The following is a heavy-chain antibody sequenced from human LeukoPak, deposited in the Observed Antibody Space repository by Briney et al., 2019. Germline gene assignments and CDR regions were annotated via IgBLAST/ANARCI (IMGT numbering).Heavy chain of an antibody. CDR1: GYTFISYA. D-gene: IGHD6-13*01. CDR2: INPNSGGT. J-gene: IGHJ4*02. Sequence: ASVKVSCKASGYTFISYAMNWVRLAPGQGLEWMGWINPNSGGTNFAQNFQGRVTMTRDTSISTAYMELSRLRSDDTAVYYCARDQGGYYSSSWVFDYWGQGTLVTVSS. V-gene: IGHV1-2*02. CDR3: ARDQGGYYSSSWVFDY.